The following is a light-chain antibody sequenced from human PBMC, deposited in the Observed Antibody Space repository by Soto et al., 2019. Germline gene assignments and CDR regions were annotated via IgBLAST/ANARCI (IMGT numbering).Light chain of an antibody. CDR1: SSDVGGYNF. CDR3: SSYGGSDILV. CDR2: EVS. J-gene: IGLJ2*01. Sequence: QSALAQPPSASGSPGQSVTISCTGTSSDVGGYNFVSWYQQYPGKAPKLMIYEVSKRPSGVPDRFSGSKSGNTASLTVSGLQADDEADYYCSSYGGSDILVFGGGTKLTVL. V-gene: IGLV2-8*01.